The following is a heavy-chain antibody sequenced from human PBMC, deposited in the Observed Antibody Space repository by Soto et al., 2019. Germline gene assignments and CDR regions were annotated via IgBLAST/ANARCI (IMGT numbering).Heavy chain of an antibody. CDR3: ARQVQHLYSSDRDD. CDR1: GGSISSSSYY. D-gene: IGHD6-19*01. J-gene: IGHJ4*02. Sequence: SETLSLTCTVSGGSISSSSYYWGWIRQPPGKGLEWIGSIYYSGSTYYNPSLKSRVTISVDTSKNQFSLKLSSVTAADTAVYYCARQVQHLYSSDRDDWGQGTLGT. CDR2: IYYSGST. V-gene: IGHV4-39*01.